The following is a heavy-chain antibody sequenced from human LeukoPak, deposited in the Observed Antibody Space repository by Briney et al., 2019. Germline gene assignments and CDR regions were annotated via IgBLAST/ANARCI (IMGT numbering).Heavy chain of an antibody. CDR2: IYHSGST. CDR1: GGSISSGGYY. J-gene: IGHJ3*02. CDR3: ARVRDYYDSSGYSEIFDI. V-gene: IGHV4-30-2*01. Sequence: PSETLSLTCTVSGGSISSGGYYWSWIRQPPGKGLEWIGYIYHSGSTYYNPSLKSRVTISVDRSKNQFSLKLSSVTAADTAVYYCARVRDYYDSSGYSEIFDIWGQGTMVTVSS. D-gene: IGHD3-22*01.